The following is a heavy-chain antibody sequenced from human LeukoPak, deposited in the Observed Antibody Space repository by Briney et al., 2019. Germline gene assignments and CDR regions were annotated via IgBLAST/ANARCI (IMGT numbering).Heavy chain of an antibody. CDR1: GYSFSSNM. CDR2: ILPGGSES. Sequence: GGSLRLSCVVSGYSFSSNMMTWVRQAPGKGLEWMATILPGGSESYRVDSVKGRFTISRDNAKNSLYLQMNSLGAEDTAVYYCMSAHGYWGQGTLVTVSS. CDR3: MSAHGY. V-gene: IGHV3-7*01. J-gene: IGHJ4*02.